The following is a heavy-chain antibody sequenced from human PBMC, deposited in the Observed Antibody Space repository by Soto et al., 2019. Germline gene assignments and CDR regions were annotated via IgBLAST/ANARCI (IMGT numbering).Heavy chain of an antibody. V-gene: IGHV3-23*01. Sequence: GGSLRLSCAASGFTFSSYAMSWVRQAPGKGLEWVSAISGSGGSTYYADSVKGLFTISRDNSKNTLYLQMNSLRAEDTAVYYCAKDHLDYYGSGSYYNSVPFFDYWGQGTLVTVSS. CDR2: ISGSGGST. CDR3: AKDHLDYYGSGSYYNSVPFFDY. CDR1: GFTFSSYA. D-gene: IGHD3-10*01. J-gene: IGHJ4*02.